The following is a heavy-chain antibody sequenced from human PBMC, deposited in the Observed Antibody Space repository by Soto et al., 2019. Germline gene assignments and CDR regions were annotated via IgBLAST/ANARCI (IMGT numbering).Heavy chain of an antibody. J-gene: IGHJ4*02. CDR3: ARFTTSGGIDF. Sequence: ASVKVSCKVSGSSFAGNYIHGVRQAPGQGLEWMGYINTNNGGTNYAQKFQGRVTVTRDTSINTAYLDLSWLKSDDTAIYYCARFTTSGGIDFWGQGTLVTVSS. CDR2: INTNNGGT. V-gene: IGHV1-2*02. CDR1: GSSFAGNY. D-gene: IGHD1-26*01.